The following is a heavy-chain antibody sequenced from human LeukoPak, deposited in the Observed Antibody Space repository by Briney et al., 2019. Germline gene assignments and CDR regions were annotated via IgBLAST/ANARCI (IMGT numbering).Heavy chain of an antibody. CDR3: AKDFYDSSGSRYDY. V-gene: IGHV3-23*01. CDR1: GFTFSSYA. J-gene: IGHJ4*02. CDR2: ISGSGGST. Sequence: GGSLRLSCAASGFTFSSYAMSWVRQAPGKGLEWVSAISGSGGSTYYADSVKGRFTISRDNSKNTLYLQMNSLRAEDTAIYYCAKDFYDSSGSRYDYWGQGTLVTVSS. D-gene: IGHD3-22*01.